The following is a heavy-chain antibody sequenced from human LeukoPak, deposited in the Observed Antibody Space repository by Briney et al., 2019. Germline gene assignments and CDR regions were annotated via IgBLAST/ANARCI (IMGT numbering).Heavy chain of an antibody. CDR2: INSDGSST. J-gene: IGHJ4*02. Sequence: PGGSLRLSCAASGFSFSNHWMHWVRQVPGKGLVWVSRINSDGSSTTYADSVKGRFTISRDNAKNTLYLQMNSLRDEDTAVYYCTGDVSQSSSWYGEFDYWGQGTQVTVSS. D-gene: IGHD6-13*01. CDR1: GFSFSNHW. V-gene: IGHV3-74*03. CDR3: TGDVSQSSSWYGEFDY.